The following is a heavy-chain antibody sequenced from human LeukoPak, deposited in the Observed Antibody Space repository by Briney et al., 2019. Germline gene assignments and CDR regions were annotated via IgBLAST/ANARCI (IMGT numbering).Heavy chain of an antibody. CDR3: ARGPFTNDASDV. D-gene: IGHD2-8*01. Sequence: SETLSLTCTVSGGSISSYYWSWIRQPAGKGLEWIGRIYTSGSTNYNTSLKSRVSMAVDTSRSQFSLRLSSVTAADTAVYYCARGPFTNDASDVWGQGTRVTVSS. CDR1: GGSISSYY. J-gene: IGHJ3*01. CDR2: IYTSGST. V-gene: IGHV4-4*07.